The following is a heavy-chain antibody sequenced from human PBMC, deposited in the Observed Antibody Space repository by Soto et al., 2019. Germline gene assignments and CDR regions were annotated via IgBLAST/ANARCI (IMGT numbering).Heavy chain of an antibody. CDR2: VFKDGRT. CDR3: ARRVIRSSGGGFDV. V-gene: IGHV4-4*02. J-gene: IGHJ3*01. Sequence: QVQLQESGPGLVNPSGTLSLTCAVSGGSFTSAYWWTWMRQPPGKGLEWVGEVFKDGRTTYSPSLKRRLTISMDKSDNHFSLRLSSVTAADTAVYYCARRVIRSSGGGFDVWGRGTMVTVSS. CDR1: GGSFTSAYW. D-gene: IGHD3-16*01.